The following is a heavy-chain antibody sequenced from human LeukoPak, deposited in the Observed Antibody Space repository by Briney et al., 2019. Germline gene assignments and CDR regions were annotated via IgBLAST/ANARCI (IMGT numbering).Heavy chain of an antibody. Sequence: SETLSLTCTVSGGSISSYYWSWIRQPPGKGLEWFGHIYYSGSTNYNPSLKSRVTISVDTSKNQFSLKLSPVTAADTSVYYCARGRGYCSSTSCYTVFDYWGQGTLVTVSS. CDR1: GGSISSYY. V-gene: IGHV4-59*01. CDR2: IYYSGST. CDR3: ARGRGYCSSTSCYTVFDY. J-gene: IGHJ4*02. D-gene: IGHD2-2*02.